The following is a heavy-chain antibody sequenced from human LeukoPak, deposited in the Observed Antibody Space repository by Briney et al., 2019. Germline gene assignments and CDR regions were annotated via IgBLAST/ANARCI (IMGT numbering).Heavy chain of an antibody. J-gene: IGHJ6*03. D-gene: IGHD6-13*01. CDR1: GFTFSSYS. CDR3: ARETGIAAADFRNYYYHYMDV. V-gene: IGHV3-21*01. Sequence: GGSLRLSCAASGFTFSSYSMNWVRQAPGKGLEWVSSISSSSSYIYYADSVKGRFTISRDNAKNSLYLQMNSLRAEDTAVYYCARETGIAAADFRNYYYHYMDVWGKGATVTISS. CDR2: ISSSSSYI.